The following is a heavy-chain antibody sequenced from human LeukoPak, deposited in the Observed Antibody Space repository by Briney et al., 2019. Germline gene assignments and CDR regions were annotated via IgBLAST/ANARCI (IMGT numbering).Heavy chain of an antibody. J-gene: IGHJ5*02. Sequence: ASVKVSCKASGYTFTGYYMHWVRQAPGQGLEWMGWINPNSGGTNYAQKFQGRVTMTRDTSISTAYMELSRLRSDDTAVYYCARGRTYCSSTSCYGDWFDPWGQGTLVTVSS. D-gene: IGHD2-2*01. V-gene: IGHV1-2*02. CDR1: GYTFTGYY. CDR2: INPNSGGT. CDR3: ARGRTYCSSTSCYGDWFDP.